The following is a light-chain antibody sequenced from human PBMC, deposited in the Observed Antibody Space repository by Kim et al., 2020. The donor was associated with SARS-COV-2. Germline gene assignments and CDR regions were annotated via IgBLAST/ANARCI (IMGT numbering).Light chain of an antibody. J-gene: IGKJ4*01. CDR1: QSIGTN. CDR2: YAS. Sequence: DIQMTQSPSSLSASVADRVTLTCRASQSIGTNLNWYQHKPGRAPDLLIYYASNLQSGVPSRFSGSGSGTDFTLTISSLHPEDFATYYCQQSYSMPFTFGGGTKLEI. V-gene: IGKV1-39*01. CDR3: QQSYSMPFT.